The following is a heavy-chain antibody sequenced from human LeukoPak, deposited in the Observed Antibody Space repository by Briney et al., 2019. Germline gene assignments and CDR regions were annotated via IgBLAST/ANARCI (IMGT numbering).Heavy chain of an antibody. CDR3: ARDRVYDFWSGYYTGIDY. Sequence: SETLSLTCAVYGGSFSGYYWSWIRQPPGKGLEWIGGINHSGSTNYNPSLKSRVTISVDTSKNQFSLKLSSVTAADTAVYYCARDRVYDFWSGYYTGIDYWGQGTLVTVSS. CDR1: GGSFSGYY. J-gene: IGHJ4*02. CDR2: INHSGST. D-gene: IGHD3-3*01. V-gene: IGHV4-34*01.